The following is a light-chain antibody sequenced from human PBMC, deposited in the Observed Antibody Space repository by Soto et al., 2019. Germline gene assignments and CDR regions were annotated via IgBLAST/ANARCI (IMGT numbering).Light chain of an antibody. CDR3: QQSYSTPFT. Sequence: DIQMTQSPSSLSASVGDRVTITCRARQSISCYINCYQQKPGKAPKLLIYAASSLQSGVPSRFSRSGSGTDFTLTISSLQPEDFATYYCQQSYSTPFTYVPGTKVDIK. CDR1: QSISCY. CDR2: AAS. V-gene: IGKV1-39*01. J-gene: IGKJ3*01.